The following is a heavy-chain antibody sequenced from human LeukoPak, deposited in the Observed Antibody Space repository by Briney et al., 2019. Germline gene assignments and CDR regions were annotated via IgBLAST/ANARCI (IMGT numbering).Heavy chain of an antibody. Sequence: SETLSLTCSVSGGSISSYYWSWIRQPPGKGLEWIGYIYYSGSTDYNPSLKSRVIISVDTSKNQFSLKLSSVTAADTAVYYCARVMGDYYDSSGYYRRSDVFDIWGQGTMLTVSS. D-gene: IGHD3-22*01. J-gene: IGHJ3*02. CDR3: ARVMGDYYDSSGYYRRSDVFDI. CDR2: IYYSGST. CDR1: GGSISSYY. V-gene: IGHV4-59*01.